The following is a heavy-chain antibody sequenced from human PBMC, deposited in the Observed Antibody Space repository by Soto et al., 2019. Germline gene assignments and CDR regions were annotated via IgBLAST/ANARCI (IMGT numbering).Heavy chain of an antibody. CDR3: ARDNPLNIAAAGTSWFDP. V-gene: IGHV1-69*13. J-gene: IGHJ5*02. Sequence: ASVKVSCKASGGTFSSYAISWVRQAPGQGLEWMGGIIPIFGTANYAQKFQGRVTITADESTSTAYMELSSLRSEDTAVYYCARDNPLNIAAAGTSWFDPWGQGTLVTVSS. D-gene: IGHD6-13*01. CDR2: IIPIFGTA. CDR1: GGTFSSYA.